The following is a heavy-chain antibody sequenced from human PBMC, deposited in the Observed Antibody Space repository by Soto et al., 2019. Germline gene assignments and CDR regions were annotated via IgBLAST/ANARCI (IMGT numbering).Heavy chain of an antibody. D-gene: IGHD2-15*01. J-gene: IGHJ4*02. V-gene: IGHV1-18*01. CDR1: GYTFTSYG. CDR3: VVAAQPYYLDY. CDR2: ISAYNGNT. Sequence: QVQLVQSGAEVNKPGASVKVSCKASGYTFTSYGISWVRQAPGQGLEWMGWISAYNGNTNYAKKLQGRVTMTTDTSTSTASMELRSLRSDDTAVYYCVVAAQPYYLDYWGQGTRVTVSS.